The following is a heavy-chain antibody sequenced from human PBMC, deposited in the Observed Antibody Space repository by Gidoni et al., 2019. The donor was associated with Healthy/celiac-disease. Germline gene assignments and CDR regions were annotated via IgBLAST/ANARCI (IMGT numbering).Heavy chain of an antibody. J-gene: IGHJ3*02. Sequence: EVQLLESGGGLVQPGGSLRLSCAASGFTFSSYAMSWVRQAPGKGLEWVSAISGSGGSTYYADSVKGRFTISRDNSKNTLYLQMNSLRAEDTAVYYCAKGYYYDSSGYQETDAFDIWGQGTMVTVSS. D-gene: IGHD3-22*01. V-gene: IGHV3-23*01. CDR1: GFTFSSYA. CDR3: AKGYYYDSSGYQETDAFDI. CDR2: ISGSGGST.